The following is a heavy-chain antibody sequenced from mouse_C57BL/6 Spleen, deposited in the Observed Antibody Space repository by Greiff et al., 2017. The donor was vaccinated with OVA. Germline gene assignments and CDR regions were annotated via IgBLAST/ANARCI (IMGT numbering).Heavy chain of an antibody. Sequence: QVQLQQSGPELVKPGASVKISCKASGYAFSSSWMNWVKQRPGKGLEWIGRIYPGDGDTNYNGKFKGKATLTADESSSTAYMQLSSLTSEDSAVYFCARSPGAVYYFDYWGQGTTLTVSS. CDR2: IYPGDGDT. D-gene: IGHD4-1*01. V-gene: IGHV1-82*01. CDR3: ARSPGAVYYFDY. J-gene: IGHJ2*01. CDR1: GYAFSSSW.